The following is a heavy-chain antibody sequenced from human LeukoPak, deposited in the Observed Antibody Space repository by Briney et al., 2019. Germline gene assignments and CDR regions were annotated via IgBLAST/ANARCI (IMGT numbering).Heavy chain of an antibody. J-gene: IGHJ4*02. Sequence: PSETLSLTCTVSSGPISAYYWSWIRQPAGKGLEWIGRIFSTGTTDYNPSLESRVTMSVDASKNQFSLKLSSVTAADTAVYYCARDDYGGNALGYWGQGTLVTVSS. V-gene: IGHV4-4*07. CDR3: ARDDYGGNALGY. CDR2: IFSTGTT. D-gene: IGHD4-23*01. CDR1: SGPISAYY.